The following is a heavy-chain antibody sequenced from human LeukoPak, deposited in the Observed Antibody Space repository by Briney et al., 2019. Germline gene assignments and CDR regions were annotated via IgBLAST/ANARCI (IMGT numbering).Heavy chain of an antibody. V-gene: IGHV3-23*01. J-gene: IGHJ4*02. D-gene: IGHD1-1*01. CDR3: AKRSSSTTYYFDN. CDR1: GFSFSTYA. CDR2: SGISGGT. Sequence: GGSLRLSCAASGFSFSTYAMSWVRQAPGKGLEWVSTSGISGGTYYSDSVKGRFTISRDKSKNTLYLRMNSLGAEDTALYYCAKRSSSTTYYFDNWGQGTLVTVSS.